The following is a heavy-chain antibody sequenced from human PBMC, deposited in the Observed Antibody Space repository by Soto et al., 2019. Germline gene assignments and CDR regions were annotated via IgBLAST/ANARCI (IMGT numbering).Heavy chain of an antibody. D-gene: IGHD6-6*01. J-gene: IGHJ5*02. CDR3: ARGNSYSSSSHNWFDP. CDR2: TYYRSKWYN. CDR1: GGSVSSNNAA. V-gene: IGHV6-1*01. Sequence: HTLPLTRPISGGSVSSNNAASNWMRQSPSTGFEWLGRTYYRSKWYNDYAVSVKSRITINPDTSKNQFSLQLNSVTPEDTAVYYCARGNSYSSSSHNWFDPWGQGTLVTVSS.